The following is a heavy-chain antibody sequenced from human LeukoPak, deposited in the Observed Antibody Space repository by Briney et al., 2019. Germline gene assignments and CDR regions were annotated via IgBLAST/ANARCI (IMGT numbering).Heavy chain of an antibody. Sequence: GGSLRLSCAASGFTFSSYGMHWVRQAPGKGLEWVAVISYDGSKKYYVDSVKGRFTISRDNSKNTLYLQINSLRPEDTAVYYCARDWYCIGGRCYDCFDPWGQGTLVTVSS. J-gene: IGHJ5*02. CDR2: ISYDGSKK. CDR3: ARDWYCIGGRCYDCFDP. D-gene: IGHD2-15*01. CDR1: GFTFSSYG. V-gene: IGHV3-30*03.